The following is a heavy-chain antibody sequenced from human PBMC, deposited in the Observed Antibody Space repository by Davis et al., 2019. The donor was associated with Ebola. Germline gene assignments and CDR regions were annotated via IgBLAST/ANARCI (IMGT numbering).Heavy chain of an antibody. J-gene: IGHJ4*02. V-gene: IGHV3-23*01. CDR2: ISGSGGST. CDR3: AKKVRWYYFDY. CDR1: GFTFSSYA. Sequence: GESLKISCAASGFTFSSYAMSWVRQAPGKGLEWVSAISGSGGSTYYADSVKGRFTISRDNSKNTLYLQMNSLRAEDTAVYYCAKKVRWYYFDYWGQGTLVTVSS. D-gene: IGHD6-13*01.